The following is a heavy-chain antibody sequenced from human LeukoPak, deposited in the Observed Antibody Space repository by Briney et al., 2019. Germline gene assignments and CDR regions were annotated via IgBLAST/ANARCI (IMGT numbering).Heavy chain of an antibody. D-gene: IGHD3-10*01. CDR3: ARDPPYGSGEDAFDI. CDR1: GGSISSGDYY. J-gene: IGHJ3*02. CDR2: IYYSGST. V-gene: IGHV4-30-4*01. Sequence: SETLSLTCTVSGGSISSGDYYWRWIRQPPGKGLEGMGYIYYSGSTYYNPSLKSRVTISVDTSKNQFPLKLSSVTAADTAVYYCARDPPYGSGEDAFDIWGQGTMVTVSS.